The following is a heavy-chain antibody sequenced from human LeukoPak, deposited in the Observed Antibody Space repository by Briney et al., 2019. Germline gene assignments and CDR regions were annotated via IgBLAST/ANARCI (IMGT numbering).Heavy chain of an antibody. J-gene: IGHJ4*02. CDR1: GFTFSNYN. D-gene: IGHD5-24*01. CDR2: IRSSGADV. CDR3: ARDLGNNRGQDY. V-gene: IGHV3-48*02. Sequence: GGSLRLSCAASGFTFSNYNMNWVRQAPGKGLEWVSWIRSSGADVYYIDSVRGRFTISRDNAKNSLFLQMNSLRDEDTATYYCARDLGNNRGQDYWGQGTLVTVSS.